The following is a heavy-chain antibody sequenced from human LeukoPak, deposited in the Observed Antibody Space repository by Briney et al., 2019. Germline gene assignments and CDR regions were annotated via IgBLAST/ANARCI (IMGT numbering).Heavy chain of an antibody. D-gene: IGHD6-13*01. CDR3: ARDGETITAGGNSIYFDY. J-gene: IGHJ4*02. Sequence: ASVKVSCKASGYTFTKNYIHWVRQAPGQGLEWMGIISPSSGSTTYAQKFQGRVTMTRDTSTSTVYMEETSLKYEDTAVYYCARDGETITAGGNSIYFDYWGQGTLVTVSS. CDR1: GYTFTKNY. V-gene: IGHV1-46*01. CDR2: ISPSSGST.